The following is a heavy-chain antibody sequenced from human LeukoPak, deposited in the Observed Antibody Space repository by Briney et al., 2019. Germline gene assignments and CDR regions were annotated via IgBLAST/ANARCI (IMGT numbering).Heavy chain of an antibody. J-gene: IGHJ3*01. CDR2: IKQDGSET. CDR1: GFIFTTYW. V-gene: IGHV3-7*01. Sequence: GGSLRLSCGASGFIFTTYWMNWVRQAPGKGLEWVANIKQDGSETYYVDSVKGRFTISRDNDKNSVYLQMGSLRVEDTAVYNCVRGFDGTNAFDLWGQGTMVTVSS. CDR3: VRGFDGTNAFDL. D-gene: IGHD3-9*01.